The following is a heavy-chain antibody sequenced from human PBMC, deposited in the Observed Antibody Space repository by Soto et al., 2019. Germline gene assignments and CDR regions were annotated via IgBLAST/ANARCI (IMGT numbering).Heavy chain of an antibody. D-gene: IGHD5-12*01. CDR3: ARDTYSGYDFGL. CDR1: DASVAGGSYY. J-gene: IGHJ5*02. CDR2: IPSRGRP. Sequence: SLTCSVSDASVAGGSYYLSWVRQPPGKGLEWIGYIPSRGRPFYNPSLTSRGTISADTSKNQLSPQLTSVTAADTAVYYCARDTYSGYDFGLWGQGTLVTVSS. V-gene: IGHV4-30-4*01.